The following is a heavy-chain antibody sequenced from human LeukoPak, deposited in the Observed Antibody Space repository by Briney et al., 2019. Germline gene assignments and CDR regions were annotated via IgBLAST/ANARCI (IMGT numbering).Heavy chain of an antibody. V-gene: IGHV4-39*07. J-gene: IGHJ3*02. Sequence: KPSETLSLTCTVSGGSISSSSYYWGWIRQPPGKGLEWIGSIYYSGSTYYNPSLKSRVTISVDTSKNQFSLKLSSVTAADTAVYYCARPRLFDAFDIWGQGTMVTVSS. CDR2: IYYSGST. CDR3: ARPRLFDAFDI. D-gene: IGHD3-22*01. CDR1: GGSISSSSYY.